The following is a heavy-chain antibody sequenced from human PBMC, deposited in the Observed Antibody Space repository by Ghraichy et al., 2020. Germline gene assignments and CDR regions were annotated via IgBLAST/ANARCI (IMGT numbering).Heavy chain of an antibody. Sequence: ASVKVSCKTSGYTFTGYFVHWLRQAPGHGLEWMGRINPNTGNTDYAQKFQGGVSMTRDTSISTAYLELSGLRSDDTAVYYCARELQGGNVGLHWGQGTLVTVSS. CDR2: INPNTGNT. CDR1: GYTFTGYF. J-gene: IGHJ4*02. CDR3: ARELQGGNVGLH. D-gene: IGHD1-26*01. V-gene: IGHV1-2*06.